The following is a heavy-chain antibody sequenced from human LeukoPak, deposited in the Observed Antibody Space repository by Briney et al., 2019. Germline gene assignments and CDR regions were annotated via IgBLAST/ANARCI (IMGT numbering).Heavy chain of an antibody. J-gene: IGHJ4*02. CDR3: AALHYYDSSGAHY. V-gene: IGHV4-4*07. D-gene: IGHD3-22*01. Sequence: PSETLSLTCTVSGGSISSYYWSWIRQPAGKGLEWIGRIYTSGSTNYNPSLGSRVTMSLDKSKNQFSLKLTSVTAADTAVYYCAALHYYDSSGAHYWGQGTLVTVSS. CDR1: GGSISSYY. CDR2: IYTSGST.